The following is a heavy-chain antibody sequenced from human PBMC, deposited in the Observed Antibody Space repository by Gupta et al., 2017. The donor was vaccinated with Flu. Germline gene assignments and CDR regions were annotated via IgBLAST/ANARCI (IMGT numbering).Heavy chain of an antibody. D-gene: IGHD2-2*02. V-gene: IGHV1-3*01. J-gene: IGHJ4*02. CDR3: ARGIYCSSTSCYKVPLDY. Sequence: QVQLVQSGAEVKKPGASVKFSCKDSGYTFTSYAMHWVRLASGQRLEWMGWINAGNGNTKYSQKFQGRVTITRDTSASTAYMELSSLRSEDTAVYYCARGIYCSSTSCYKVPLDYWGQGTLVTVSS. CDR2: INAGNGNT. CDR1: GYTFTSYA.